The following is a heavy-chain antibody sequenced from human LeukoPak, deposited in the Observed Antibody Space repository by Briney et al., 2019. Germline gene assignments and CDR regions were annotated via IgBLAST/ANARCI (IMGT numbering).Heavy chain of an antibody. V-gene: IGHV3-21*04. Sequence: GGSLRLSCAASGFTFSSYIMKWVRQAPGKGLAWVSSIDTGGNYIYYADSVKGRFTISRDNSKNTLYLQMNSLRAEDTAVYYCAILAGNPYWGPGTLVTVSS. J-gene: IGHJ4*02. CDR3: AILAGNPY. D-gene: IGHD2-21*01. CDR2: IDTGGNYI. CDR1: GFTFSSYI.